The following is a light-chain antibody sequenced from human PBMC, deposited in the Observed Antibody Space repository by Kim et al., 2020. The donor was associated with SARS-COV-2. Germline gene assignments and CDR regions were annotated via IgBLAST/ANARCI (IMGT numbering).Light chain of an antibody. CDR3: MQGAHWPHT. Sequence: PASISCRSSQSLVHSDGNTYLNWFHQRPGQSPRRLLYVVSKRDSEVPDRFSGSGSGTDFTLKISRVEAEDVGLYYCMQGAHWPHTFGGGTKVDIK. J-gene: IGKJ4*01. CDR2: VVS. CDR1: QSLVHSDGNTY. V-gene: IGKV2-30*02.